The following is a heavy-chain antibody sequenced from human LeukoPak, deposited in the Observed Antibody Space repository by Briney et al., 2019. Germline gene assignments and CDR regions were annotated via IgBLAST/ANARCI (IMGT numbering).Heavy chain of an antibody. D-gene: IGHD5-12*01. CDR2: IKEDGSAK. CDR3: AKRYVPSDY. CDR1: GFTFSASW. J-gene: IGHJ4*02. Sequence: GGSLRLSCAASGFTFSASWMSWVRQAPGKGLEWVANIKEDGSAKYYVDSVTGRFTISRDNAKNSLFLQMNSLRAEDTAVYYCAKRYVPSDYWGQGTLVTVSS. V-gene: IGHV3-7*05.